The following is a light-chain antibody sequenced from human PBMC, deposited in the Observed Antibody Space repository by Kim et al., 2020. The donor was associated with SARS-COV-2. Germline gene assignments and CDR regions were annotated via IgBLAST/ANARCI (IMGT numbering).Light chain of an antibody. V-gene: IGKV3-11*01. J-gene: IGKJ3*01. CDR2: DVS. Sequence: EIVLTQSPATLSLSPGVRATLSCRASQSVSRYLAWYQQKPGQAPRLLIYDVSSRAPGIPARFSGSGSGTDFTLTISRLEPEDFAVYYCQQRSYFFTFGPGTKVDIK. CDR3: QQRSYFFT. CDR1: QSVSRY.